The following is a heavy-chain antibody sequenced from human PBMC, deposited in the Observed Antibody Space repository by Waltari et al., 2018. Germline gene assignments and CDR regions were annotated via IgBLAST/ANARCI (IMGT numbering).Heavy chain of an antibody. V-gene: IGHV1-46*01. CDR1: EYTFTSSY. Sequence: QVQLVQSGAEVKKPGASVKISCKTSEYTFTSSYIPWLRQAPGQGLEWMGIINPSGGSTIYAQKVQGRVTMTRDTSTSTVYMELSSLRSEDTAVYYCARDTGALWMDVWGQGTTVTVSS. J-gene: IGHJ6*02. D-gene: IGHD2-21*01. CDR2: INPSGGST. CDR3: ARDTGALWMDV.